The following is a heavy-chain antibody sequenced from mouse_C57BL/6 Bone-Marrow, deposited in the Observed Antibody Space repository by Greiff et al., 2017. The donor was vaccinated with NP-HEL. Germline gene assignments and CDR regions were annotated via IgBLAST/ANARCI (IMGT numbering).Heavy chain of an antibody. CDR2: INPGGGYT. J-gene: IGHJ4*01. CDR1: GYTFTSYW. Sequence: QVQLKESGAELAKPGASVKLSCKASGYTFTSYWMHWVKQRPGQGLEWIGYINPGGGYTKYNQKFKDKATLTADKSSSTAYMQLSSLTYEDSAVYYCGSEGSAAYVGDYAMDYWGQGTSVTVSS. V-gene: IGHV1-7*01. D-gene: IGHD6-1*01. CDR3: GSEGSAAYVGDYAMDY.